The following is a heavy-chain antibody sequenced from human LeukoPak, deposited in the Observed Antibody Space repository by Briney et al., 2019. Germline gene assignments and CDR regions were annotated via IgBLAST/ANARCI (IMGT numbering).Heavy chain of an antibody. CDR2: IWYDGSNK. CDR1: GFTFSDYY. Sequence: GGSLRLSCAASGFTFSDYYMSWIRQAPGKGLEWVAVIWYDGSNKYYADSVKGRFTISRDNSKNTLYLQMNSLRAEDTAVYYCARDSGYYVWGSYRPTTIDYWGQGTLVTVSS. V-gene: IGHV3-33*08. D-gene: IGHD3-16*02. CDR3: ARDSGYYVWGSYRPTTIDY. J-gene: IGHJ4*02.